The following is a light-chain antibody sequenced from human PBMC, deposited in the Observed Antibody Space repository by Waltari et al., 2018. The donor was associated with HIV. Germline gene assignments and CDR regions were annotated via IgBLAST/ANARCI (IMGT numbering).Light chain of an antibody. J-gene: IGKJ5*01. CDR2: DAS. CDR1: QSVGTF. V-gene: IGKV3-11*01. CDR3: QGRSNWPPIT. Sequence: EIVLTQSPATMSLSPGERATLSCSASQSVGTFLGWYQQKPGQAPRLLVYDASNTAAGTPARFRGSGSGTDFTLTISSLEPEDSAVYYCQGRSNWPPITFGQGTRLEIK.